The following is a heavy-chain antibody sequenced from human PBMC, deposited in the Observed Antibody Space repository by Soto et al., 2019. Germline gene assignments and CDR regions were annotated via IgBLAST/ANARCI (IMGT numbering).Heavy chain of an antibody. CDR1: GYSFTSYW. J-gene: IGHJ5*02. CDR2: IYPGDSDT. Sequence: GESLKISCKGSGYSFTSYWIGWVRQMPGKGLEWMGIIYPGDSDTRYSPSFQGQVTISADKSISTAYLQWSSLKASDTAMYYCARLTSCSSGPAGWFDPWGQGTLVTVSS. CDR3: ARLTSCSSGPAGWFDP. V-gene: IGHV5-51*01. D-gene: IGHD6-19*01.